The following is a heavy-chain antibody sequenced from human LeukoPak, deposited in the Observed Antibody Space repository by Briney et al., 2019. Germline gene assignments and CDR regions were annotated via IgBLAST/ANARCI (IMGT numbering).Heavy chain of an antibody. CDR2: ISWDGGST. D-gene: IGHD6-19*01. CDR1: GFTFDDYA. Sequence: PGGSLRLSCAASGFTFDDYAMHWVRQAPGKGLEWVSLISWDGGSTYYADSVKGRFTISRDNSKNSLYLQMNSLRAEDTALYYCAKDRYSSGWYTIDYWGQGTPVTVSS. V-gene: IGHV3-43D*04. CDR3: AKDRYSSGWYTIDY. J-gene: IGHJ4*02.